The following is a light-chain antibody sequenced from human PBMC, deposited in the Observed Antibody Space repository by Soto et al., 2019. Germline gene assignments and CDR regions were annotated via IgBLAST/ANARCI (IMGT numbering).Light chain of an antibody. CDR1: QSISRT. CDR3: QQYNNWPLT. Sequence: EIVLTQSPDTLSVSPGERATLSCRASQSISRTLAWYQQKSGQPPRLLIYGASTRATGFPARFSGSGSGTEFTLTISSLQSEDFAVYYCQQYNNWPLTFGGGTKVDIK. V-gene: IGKV3D-15*01. CDR2: GAS. J-gene: IGKJ4*01.